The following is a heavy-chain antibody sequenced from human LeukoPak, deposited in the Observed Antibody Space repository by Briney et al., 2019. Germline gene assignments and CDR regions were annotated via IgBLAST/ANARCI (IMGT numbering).Heavy chain of an antibody. CDR3: ARGSLFFWSGYSAGRFDY. CDR1: GFTFDDYG. V-gene: IGHV4-34*01. Sequence: PGGSLRLSCAASGFTFDDYGMSWIRQPPGKGLEWIGEINHSGSTNYNPSLKSRVTISVDTSKNQFSLKLSSVTAADTAVYYCARGSLFFWSGYSAGRFDYWGQGTLVTVSS. D-gene: IGHD3-3*01. CDR2: INHSGST. J-gene: IGHJ4*02.